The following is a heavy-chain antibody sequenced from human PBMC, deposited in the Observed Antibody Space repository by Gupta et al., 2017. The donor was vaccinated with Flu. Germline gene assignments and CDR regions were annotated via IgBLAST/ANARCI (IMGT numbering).Heavy chain of an antibody. D-gene: IGHD3-22*01. J-gene: IGHJ4*02. CDR1: AVNFSSYA. Sequence: EVLLLESGGDLVQPGGSLRLSCAASAVNFSSYAMSWVCRAPGKGLEWVSSISGRGLITYYKESVKGRVTISRDNSKNTLYLNMNSLRAEDTAGYDCARARYYYDSSVFYRNAFDSWGQGTLVTVSS. V-gene: IGHV3-23*01. CDR3: ARARYYYDSSVFYRNAFDS. CDR2: ISGRGLIT.